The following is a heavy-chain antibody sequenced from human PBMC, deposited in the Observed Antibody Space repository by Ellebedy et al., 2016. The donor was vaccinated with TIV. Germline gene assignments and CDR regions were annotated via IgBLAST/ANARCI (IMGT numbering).Heavy chain of an antibody. CDR1: EFTFSTYW. D-gene: IGHD2-15*01. J-gene: IGHJ4*02. CDR3: AKFLGFCSGATCVIDH. CDR2: IKQDGSEK. V-gene: IGHV3-7*03. Sequence: GESLKISCAASEFTFSTYWMNWVRQAPGKGLEWVATIKQDGSEKYYVDSVKGRFTITRDNAENSLYLQMNSLRAEDTAVYYCAKFLGFCSGATCVIDHWGQGTLVTVSS.